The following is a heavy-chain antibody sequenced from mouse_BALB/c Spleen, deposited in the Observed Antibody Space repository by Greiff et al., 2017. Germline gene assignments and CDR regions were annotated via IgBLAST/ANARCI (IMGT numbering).Heavy chain of an antibody. D-gene: IGHD3-3*01. Sequence: EVQLQESGGGLVQPGGSRKLSCAASGFTFSSFGMHWVRQAPEKGLEWVAYISSGSSTIYYADTVNGRFTISRDNPKNTLFLQMTSLRSEDTAMYYCARGGTRDYYAMDYWGQGTSVTVSS. CDR2: ISSGSSTI. CDR3: ARGGTRDYYAMDY. V-gene: IGHV5-17*02. CDR1: GFTFSSFG. J-gene: IGHJ4*01.